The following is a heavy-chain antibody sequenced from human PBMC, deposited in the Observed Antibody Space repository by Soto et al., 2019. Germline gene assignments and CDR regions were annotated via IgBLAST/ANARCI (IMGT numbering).Heavy chain of an antibody. CDR2: IYYSGST. Sequence: LRLSCAASGFTFSSYAMSWVRQAPGKGLEWIGYIYYSGSTYYNPSLKSRVTISVDTSKNQFSLKLSSVTAADTAVYYCARVRYYDSSGPLSNWFDPWGQGTLVTVSS. CDR3: ARVRYYDSSGPLSNWFDP. CDR1: GFTFSSYA. V-gene: IGHV4-30-4*08. J-gene: IGHJ5*02. D-gene: IGHD3-22*01.